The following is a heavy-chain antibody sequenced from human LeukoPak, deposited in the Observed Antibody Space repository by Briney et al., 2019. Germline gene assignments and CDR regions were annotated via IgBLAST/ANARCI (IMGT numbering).Heavy chain of an antibody. J-gene: IGHJ4*02. Sequence: ASVKVSCKASGYTVTGYYMHWVRQAPGQGLEWMGWINPNSGGTNYAQKFQGWVTMTRDTSISTAYMELSRLRSDDTAVYYCARVSGDPELPFTGDFDYWGQGTLVTVSS. CDR1: GYTVTGYY. CDR3: ARVSGDPELPFTGDFDY. V-gene: IGHV1-2*04. CDR2: INPNSGGT. D-gene: IGHD1-26*01.